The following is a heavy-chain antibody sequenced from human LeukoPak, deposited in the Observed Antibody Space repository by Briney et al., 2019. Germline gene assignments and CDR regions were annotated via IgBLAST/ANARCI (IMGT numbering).Heavy chain of an antibody. J-gene: IGHJ4*02. CDR2: IIPILGIE. CDR3: ARRCSSTSCYGGGIYYFDY. V-gene: IGHV1-69*02. D-gene: IGHD2-2*01. CDR1: GGTFSSYT. Sequence: SVKVSCKASGGTFSSYTISGVRQAPGQGVEGMGRIIPILGIENNEKRFQGRVKITADKATSTAYMELSSLRSDDTAVYYCARRCSSTSCYGGGIYYFDYWGQGTLVTVSS.